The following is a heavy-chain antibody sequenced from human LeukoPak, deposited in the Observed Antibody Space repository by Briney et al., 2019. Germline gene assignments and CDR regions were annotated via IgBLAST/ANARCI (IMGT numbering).Heavy chain of an antibody. J-gene: IGHJ4*02. V-gene: IGHV1-18*01. CDR2: ISTSTGDT. CDR1: GYSFILYG. D-gene: IGHD4-11*01. Sequence: APVKVSCKTSGYSFILYGISWVRQAPGQEPEWMGWISTSTGDTKYTLKFQGRVTLTTDTSTSTAYMELSSLRSDDTAVYYCARDDNYGIFVNVDYWGQGTLVTVSS. CDR3: ARDDNYGIFVNVDY.